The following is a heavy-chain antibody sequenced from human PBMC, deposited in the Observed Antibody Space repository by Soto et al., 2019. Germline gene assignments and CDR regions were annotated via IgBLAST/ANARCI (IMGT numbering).Heavy chain of an antibody. CDR2: IIPILGIA. CDR1: GGTFSSYT. Sequence: GASVKVSCKASGGTFSSYTISWVRQAPGQGLEWMGRIIPILGIANYAQKFQGRVTITADKSTSTAYMELSSLRSEDTAVYYCATSRGSYYYMDVWGKETTVTVSS. V-gene: IGHV1-69*02. J-gene: IGHJ6*03. D-gene: IGHD1-26*01. CDR3: ATSRGSYYYMDV.